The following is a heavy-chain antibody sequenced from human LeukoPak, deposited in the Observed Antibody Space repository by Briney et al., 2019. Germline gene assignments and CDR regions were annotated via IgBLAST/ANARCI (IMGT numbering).Heavy chain of an antibody. CDR1: GFTFSSYW. V-gene: IGHV3-7*01. J-gene: IGHJ4*02. Sequence: GGSLRLSCAASGFTFSSYWMSWVRQAPGKGLEWVANIKQDGSEKYYVDSVKGRLTISRDNAKNSLYLQMNSLRAEDTAVYYCAKDLMGDFWRGSSPDYWGQGTLVTVSS. CDR2: IKQDGSEK. D-gene: IGHD3-3*01. CDR3: AKDLMGDFWRGSSPDY.